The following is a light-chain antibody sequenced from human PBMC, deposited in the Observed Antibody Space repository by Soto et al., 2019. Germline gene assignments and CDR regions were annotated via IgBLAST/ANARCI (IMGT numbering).Light chain of an antibody. CDR3: AAWDGSLNAYV. J-gene: IGLJ1*01. Sequence: QSVLTQPPSVSGTPGQRVTISCSGSTSNIGSYPVNWYQQLPGAAPKLLVYMNNQRPSGVPDRFSGSKSGTSASLAISGLQSEDEADYHCAAWDGSLNAYVFGSGTKLTVL. CDR2: MNN. V-gene: IGLV1-44*01. CDR1: TSNIGSYP.